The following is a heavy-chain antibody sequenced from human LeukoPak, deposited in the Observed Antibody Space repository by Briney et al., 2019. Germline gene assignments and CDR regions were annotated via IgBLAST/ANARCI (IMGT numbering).Heavy chain of an antibody. CDR3: AKGLYGLGIYYGMDV. Sequence: GGSLRLSCAASGFTFSNCGMSWVRQAPGKGLQWLSVIGGDGTTYYADSVKGRFTVSRDNSENTLYLQMNSLRAEDTAVYYCAKGLYGLGIYYGMDVWGQGTTVTV. D-gene: IGHD3-10*01. V-gene: IGHV3-23*01. CDR1: GFTFSNCG. J-gene: IGHJ6*02. CDR2: IGGDGTT.